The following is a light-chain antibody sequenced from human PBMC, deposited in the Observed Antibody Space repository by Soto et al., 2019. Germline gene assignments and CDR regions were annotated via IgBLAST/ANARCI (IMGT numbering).Light chain of an antibody. V-gene: IGKV1-5*03. J-gene: IGKJ2*01. CDR2: KAS. CDR1: QSIRSW. Sequence: DIQMTQSPSTLSASVGDRVTITCRASQSIRSWLAWYKQKPGKAPQLLIYKASSLESGFPSRFSGIGSGTEFPLTITSLQPDDFAPYYFQQYNSLYTFGHGTKLEIK. CDR3: QQYNSLYT.